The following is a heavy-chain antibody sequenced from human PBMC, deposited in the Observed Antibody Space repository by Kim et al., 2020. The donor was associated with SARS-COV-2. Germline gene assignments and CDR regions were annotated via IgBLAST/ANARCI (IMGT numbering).Heavy chain of an antibody. CDR3: ATGPAAISSNWFDP. V-gene: IGHV1-24*01. CDR1: GYTLTELS. Sequence: ASVKVSCKVSGYTLTELSMHWVRQAPGKGLEWMGGFDPEDGETIYAQKFRGRVTMTEDTSTDTAYMELSSLRSEDTAVYYCATGPAAISSNWFDPWGQGTLVTVSS. D-gene: IGHD2-2*01. CDR2: FDPEDGET. J-gene: IGHJ5*02.